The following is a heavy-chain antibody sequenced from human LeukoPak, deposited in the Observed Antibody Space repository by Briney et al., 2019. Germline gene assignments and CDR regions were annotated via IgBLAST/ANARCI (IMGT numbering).Heavy chain of an antibody. CDR1: GGSFSGYY. V-gene: IGHV4-34*01. D-gene: IGHD3-3*01. J-gene: IGHJ5*02. Sequence: SETLSLTCAVYGGSFSGYYRSWIRQPPGKGLEWIGEINHSGSTNYNPSLKSRVTISVDTSKNQFSLKLSSVTAADTAVYYCARGGVPGAFTIFGVVIIGWFDPWGQGTLVTVSS. CDR3: ARGGVPGAFTIFGVVIIGWFDP. CDR2: INHSGST.